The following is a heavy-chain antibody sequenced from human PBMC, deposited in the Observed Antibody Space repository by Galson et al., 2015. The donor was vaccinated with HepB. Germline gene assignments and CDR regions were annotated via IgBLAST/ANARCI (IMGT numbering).Heavy chain of an antibody. J-gene: IGHJ4*02. CDR1: GFTFSDYY. Sequence: SLRLSCAASGFTFSDYYMSWIRQAPGKGLEWVSYISSSSSYTNYADSVKGRFTISRDNAKNSLYLQMNSLRAEDTAVYYCATMSEYFDYWGQGTLVTVSS. V-gene: IGHV3-11*03. CDR2: ISSSSSYT. CDR3: ATMSEYFDY.